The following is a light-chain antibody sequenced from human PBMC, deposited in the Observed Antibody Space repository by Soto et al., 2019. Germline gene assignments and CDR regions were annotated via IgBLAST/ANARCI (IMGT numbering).Light chain of an antibody. CDR1: QSISSW. J-gene: IGKJ2*01. Sequence: DIQMTQSPSTLSASVGDRVTITCRASQSISSWLAWYQQKPGIAPKLLIYHASNLASGVPSRFSGSGYGTEFTLTISSLQPDDFATYFFQHYDSFPHTFGQGAKLEIK. V-gene: IGKV1-5*01. CDR2: HAS. CDR3: QHYDSFPHT.